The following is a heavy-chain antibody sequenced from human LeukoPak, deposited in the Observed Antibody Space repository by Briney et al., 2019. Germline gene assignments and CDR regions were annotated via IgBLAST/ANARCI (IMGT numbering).Heavy chain of an antibody. Sequence: SETLSLTCAVSGGSISSGGFSWTWMRQPPGKGLEWIGYIFHSGATYYNPSLNSRVTISVDNDKNPFALKLKSVTAADTAVYYWNKEPIYDYGGYEGAFEEWGQGTMVTVSS. D-gene: IGHD4-17*01. CDR2: IFHSGAT. V-gene: IGHV4-30-2*01. CDR3: NKEPIYDYGGYEGAFEE. J-gene: IGHJ3*01. CDR1: GGSISSGGFS.